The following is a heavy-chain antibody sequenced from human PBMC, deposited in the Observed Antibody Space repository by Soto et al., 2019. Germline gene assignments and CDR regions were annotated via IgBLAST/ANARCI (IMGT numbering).Heavy chain of an antibody. D-gene: IGHD1-26*01. J-gene: IGHJ6*02. Sequence: TSVKVSCKASGYTFTSYGISWVRQAPGQGLEWMGWISAYNGNTNYAQKLQGRVTMTTDTSTTTAYMELRSLRSDDTAVYYCASLLRGYGMDVWGQGTTVTVSS. V-gene: IGHV1-18*01. CDR3: ASLLRGYGMDV. CDR2: ISAYNGNT. CDR1: GYTFTSYG.